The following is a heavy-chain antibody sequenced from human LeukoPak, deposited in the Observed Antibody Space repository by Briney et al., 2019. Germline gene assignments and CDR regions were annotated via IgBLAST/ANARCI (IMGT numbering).Heavy chain of an antibody. V-gene: IGHV3-7*04. CDR1: GFTFSSYS. Sequence: GGSLRLSCAASGFTFSSYSLNWVRQAPGKGLEWVAHIKQDGSEKYYVDSVKGRFTISRDNAKNSLYLQLNSLRLEDTAVYYCARLRYAPDVWGQGTLVTVSS. CDR3: ARLRYAPDV. CDR2: IKQDGSEK. D-gene: IGHD2-2*01. J-gene: IGHJ4*02.